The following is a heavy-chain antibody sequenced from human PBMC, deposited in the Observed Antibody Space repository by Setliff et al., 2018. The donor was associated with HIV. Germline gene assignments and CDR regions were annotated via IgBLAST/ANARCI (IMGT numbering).Heavy chain of an antibody. CDR1: GGFISNHY. CDR3: ARDVGLCGVDCWPYFYFDL. V-gene: IGHV4-59*11. D-gene: IGHD2-21*02. Sequence: SETLSLTCTISGGFISNHYWNWIRQPPGKGLEWIGSTHYSGGSYYSPSLKSRVTISLDTSKNQFSLKLSSMTAADTAVYYCARDVGLCGVDCWPYFYFDLWGRGNLVTVSS. CDR2: THYSGGS. J-gene: IGHJ2*01.